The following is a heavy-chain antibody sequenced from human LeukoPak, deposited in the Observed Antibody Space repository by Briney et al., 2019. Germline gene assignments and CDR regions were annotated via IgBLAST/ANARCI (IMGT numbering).Heavy chain of an antibody. Sequence: GGSLRLSCAASGFTFSSSGMSWVRQAPGKGLEWVSTISGSGSSTYYADTVKGRFTISRDNSKNTLFLQMNSLRAEDTAVYYCANVLRGVEGATPYWGQGTLVTVSS. J-gene: IGHJ4*02. CDR1: GFTFSSSG. CDR3: ANVLRGVEGATPY. V-gene: IGHV3-23*01. D-gene: IGHD1-26*01. CDR2: ISGSGSST.